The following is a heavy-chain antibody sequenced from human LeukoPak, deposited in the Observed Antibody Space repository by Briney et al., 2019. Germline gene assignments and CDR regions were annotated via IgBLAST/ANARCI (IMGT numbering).Heavy chain of an antibody. J-gene: IGHJ6*03. D-gene: IGHD3-10*01. Sequence: PSETLSLTCAVYGGSFSGYYWSWIRQPPGKGLEWIGEINHSGSTNYNPSLKSRVTISVDTSKNQFSLKLSSVTAADTAVYYCARHYYGSGSYYKRYYYYMDVWGKGTTVTISS. CDR1: GGSFSGYY. CDR3: ARHYYGSGSYYKRYYYYMDV. V-gene: IGHV4-34*01. CDR2: INHSGST.